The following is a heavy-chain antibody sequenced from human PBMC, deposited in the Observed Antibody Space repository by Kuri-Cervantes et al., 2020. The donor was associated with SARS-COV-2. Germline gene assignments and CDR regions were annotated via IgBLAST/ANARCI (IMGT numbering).Heavy chain of an antibody. Sequence: GESLKISCVVSGFNFNLYGMNWVRQAPGKGPEWISYISRSGSSLYYADPVKGRFTISRDNAKNSLYLQMNSLRAEDTAVYYCASLGAFDIWGQGTMVTVSS. J-gene: IGHJ3*02. V-gene: IGHV3-48*01. CDR2: ISRSGSSL. CDR3: ASLGAFDI. CDR1: GFNFNLYG.